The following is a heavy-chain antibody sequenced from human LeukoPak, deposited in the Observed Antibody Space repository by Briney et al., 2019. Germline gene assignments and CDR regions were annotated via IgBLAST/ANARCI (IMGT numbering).Heavy chain of an antibody. Sequence: CGPTLVNPTQTVTLTFTFTGVSLSTRGMCVSWILHPPGKALERLAPLDWDDDTYSSTSLTTRLTISKDTSKNQVVLTMTNMEPVDTATYYCARQTMILDRPGFAYWGQGTLVTVS. CDR1: GVSLSTRGMC. CDR2: LDWDDDT. J-gene: IGHJ4*02. D-gene: IGHD3-22*01. CDR3: ARQTMILDRPGFAY. V-gene: IGHV2-70*01.